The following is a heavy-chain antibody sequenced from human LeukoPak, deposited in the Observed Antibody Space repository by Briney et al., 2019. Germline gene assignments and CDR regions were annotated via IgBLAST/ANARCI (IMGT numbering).Heavy chain of an antibody. CDR2: MNPNSGNT. Sequence: ASVKVSCKASGYTFTSYDINWVRQATGQGLEWMGWMNPNSGNTGYAQKFQGRVTMTRNTSISTAYMELSSLGSEDTAVYYCARESIAVAGDPFDYWGQGTLVTVSS. D-gene: IGHD6-19*01. CDR1: GYTFTSYD. V-gene: IGHV1-8*01. CDR3: ARESIAVAGDPFDY. J-gene: IGHJ4*02.